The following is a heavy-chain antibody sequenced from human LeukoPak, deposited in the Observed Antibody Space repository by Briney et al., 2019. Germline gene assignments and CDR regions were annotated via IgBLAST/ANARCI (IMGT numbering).Heavy chain of an antibody. CDR1: GGSISSSSYY. D-gene: IGHD6-13*01. CDR3: AREGIAAATPFDP. Sequence: PSETLSLTCTVSGGSISSSSYYWGWIRQPPGKGLEWIGYIYYSGSTNYNPSLKSRVTISVDTSKNQFSLKLSSVTAADTAVYYCAREGIAAATPFDPWGQGTLVTVSS. J-gene: IGHJ5*02. CDR2: IYYSGST. V-gene: IGHV4-61*01.